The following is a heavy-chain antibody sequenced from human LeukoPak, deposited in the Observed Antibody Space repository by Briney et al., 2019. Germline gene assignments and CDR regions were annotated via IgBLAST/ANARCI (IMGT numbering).Heavy chain of an antibody. CDR1: GGSICSYY. J-gene: IGHJ4*02. CDR3: ARHGHRNFAY. V-gene: IGHV4-59*01. Sequence: SETLSLTCTVSGGSICSYYWSWIPQPPGKGLEWIGYIYYSGSTNYTPAHRSRVSISVDTSNNQCSLKLSSVTAAGTAVYYCARHGHRNFAYWGQGTLVTVSS. CDR2: IYYSGST.